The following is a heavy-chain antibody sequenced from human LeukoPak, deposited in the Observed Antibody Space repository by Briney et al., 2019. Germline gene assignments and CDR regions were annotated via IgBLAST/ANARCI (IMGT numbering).Heavy chain of an antibody. CDR3: ARRLYDSSGYYLDY. CDR2: IYHDGNT. J-gene: IGHJ4*02. D-gene: IGHD3-22*01. V-gene: IGHV4-4*02. Sequence: SGTLSLTCGVSGGSINSGDWWTWVRQPPGKGLEWIGEIYHDGNTYYNPSLESRVTISVDKSKNQFSLTLSSVTAADTAVYYCARRLYDSSGYYLDYWGQGTLVTVSS. CDR1: GGSINSGDW.